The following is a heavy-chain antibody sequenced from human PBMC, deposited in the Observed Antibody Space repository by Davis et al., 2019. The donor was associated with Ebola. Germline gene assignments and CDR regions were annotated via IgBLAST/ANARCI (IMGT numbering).Heavy chain of an antibody. V-gene: IGHV3-21*01. J-gene: IGHJ4*02. D-gene: IGHD6-13*01. CDR1: GFTFSTYS. CDR2: ISSDSDYI. Sequence: PGGSLRLSCAASGFTFSTYSMSWVRQAPGKGLEWVSSISSDSDYIYYADSAKGRFTISRDNAKNSLYLQMNSLRVDDTAVYFCATGNSSSWIDYWGQGTLVTVSS. CDR3: ATGNSSSWIDY.